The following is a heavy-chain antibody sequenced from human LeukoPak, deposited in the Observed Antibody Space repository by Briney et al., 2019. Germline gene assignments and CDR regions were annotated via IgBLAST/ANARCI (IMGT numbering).Heavy chain of an antibody. J-gene: IGHJ4*02. CDR1: GFTFSSYG. V-gene: IGHV3-23*01. Sequence: GGSLRLSCAASGFTFSSYGMSWVRQAPGKGLEWVSGISGSSGSTYYADSVKGRFTISRDNSKNTLYLQMNSLRAEDTAVYYCAKGSYISAWYYFDYWGQGTLVTVSS. CDR2: ISGSSGST. D-gene: IGHD6-19*01. CDR3: AKGSYISAWYYFDY.